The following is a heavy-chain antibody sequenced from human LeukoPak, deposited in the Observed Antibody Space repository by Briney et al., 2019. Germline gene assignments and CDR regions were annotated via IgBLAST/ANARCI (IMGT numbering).Heavy chain of an antibody. J-gene: IGHJ5*02. Sequence: SETLSLTCAVYGGSFSGYYWSWIRQPPGKGLEWIGEINHSGSTNYNPSLKSRVTISVDTSKNQFSLKLSSVTAADTAVYYCARSHYYDSSGSQNNWFDPWGQGTLVTVSS. CDR2: INHSGST. V-gene: IGHV4-34*01. CDR3: ARSHYYDSSGSQNNWFDP. CDR1: GGSFSGYY. D-gene: IGHD3-22*01.